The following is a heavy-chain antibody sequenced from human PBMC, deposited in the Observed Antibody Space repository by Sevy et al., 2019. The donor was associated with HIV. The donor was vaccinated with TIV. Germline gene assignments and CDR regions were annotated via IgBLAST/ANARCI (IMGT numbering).Heavy chain of an antibody. J-gene: IGHJ6*02. CDR3: ARDCSSTSCLWGMDV. D-gene: IGHD2-2*01. V-gene: IGHV3-7*03. CDR1: GFTFSSYW. CDR2: IKKDGSEK. Sequence: GGSLRLSCAASGFTFSSYWMSWVRQAPGKGLEWVANIKKDGSEKYYVDSVKGRFTISRDNAKNSQYLQMNSLRAEDTAVYYCARDCSSTSCLWGMDVWGQGTTVTVSS.